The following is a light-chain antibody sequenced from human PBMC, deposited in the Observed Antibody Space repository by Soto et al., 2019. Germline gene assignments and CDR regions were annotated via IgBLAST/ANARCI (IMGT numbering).Light chain of an antibody. V-gene: IGKV3-11*01. Sequence: DIVLTQSPGTLSLSPGERATLSCRASQSVSSNHLAWYQQKPGQAPRLLIYDASNRATGVPARFSGSGYGTDFTLTISSLEPEDFAVYYCQQRSSWPPITFGQGTRLEIK. CDR1: QSVSSN. CDR3: QQRSSWPPIT. CDR2: DAS. J-gene: IGKJ5*01.